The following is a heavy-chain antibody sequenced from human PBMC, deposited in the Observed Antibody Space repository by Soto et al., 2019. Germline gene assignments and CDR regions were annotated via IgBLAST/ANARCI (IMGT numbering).Heavy chain of an antibody. Sequence: GGSLRLSCAASGFTFSSYAMHWVLQAPGKGLEWVAVISYDGSNKYYADSVKGRFTISRDNSKNTLYLQMNSLRAEDTAVYYCARDPVVSGYYNYYYYGMDVWGQGTTVTVSS. D-gene: IGHD3-3*01. J-gene: IGHJ6*02. CDR1: GFTFSSYA. CDR3: ARDPVVSGYYNYYYYGMDV. CDR2: ISYDGSNK. V-gene: IGHV3-30-3*01.